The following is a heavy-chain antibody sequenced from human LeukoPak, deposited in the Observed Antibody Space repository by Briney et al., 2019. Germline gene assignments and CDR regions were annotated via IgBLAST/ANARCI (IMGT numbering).Heavy chain of an antibody. CDR2: IIPILGIA. D-gene: IGHD5-18*01. V-gene: IGHV1-69*04. J-gene: IGHJ4*02. CDR1: GGTFSSYA. Sequence: ASVKVSCKASGGTFSSYAISWVRQAPGQGLEWMGRIIPILGIANYAQKFQGRVTITADKSTSTAYMELSSLRSEDTAVYYCARDQVDTAMVPFDYWGQGTLVTVSS. CDR3: ARDQVDTAMVPFDY.